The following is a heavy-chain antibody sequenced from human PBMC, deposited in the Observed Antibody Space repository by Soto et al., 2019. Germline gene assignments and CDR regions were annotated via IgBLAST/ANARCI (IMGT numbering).Heavy chain of an antibody. J-gene: IGHJ4*02. D-gene: IGHD4-17*01. CDR2: IRSKAYGGTT. CDR1: GFTFSTYW. Sequence: SLRLSCAASGFTFSTYWMYWVRQVPGKGLVWVGFIRSKAYGGTTEYAASVKGRFTISRDDSKSIAYLQMNSLKTEDTAVYYCTEALTSDRPYWGQGTLVTVSS. V-gene: IGHV3-49*04. CDR3: TEALTSDRPY.